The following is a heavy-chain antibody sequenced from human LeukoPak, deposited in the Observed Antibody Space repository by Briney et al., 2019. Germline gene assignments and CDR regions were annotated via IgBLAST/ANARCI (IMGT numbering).Heavy chain of an antibody. D-gene: IGHD3-22*01. V-gene: IGHV3-48*03. J-gene: IGHJ4*02. CDR3: ARDNYDSSGYYFD. CDR2: ISSSGSTM. CDR1: GFTFSSYE. Sequence: GGSLRLSCAASGFTFSSYEMNWVRQAPGKGLEWVSYISSSGSTMYYADSVKGRFTISRDNAKNSLYLQMNSLRAEDTAVYYCARDNYDSSGYYFDWGQGTLVTASS.